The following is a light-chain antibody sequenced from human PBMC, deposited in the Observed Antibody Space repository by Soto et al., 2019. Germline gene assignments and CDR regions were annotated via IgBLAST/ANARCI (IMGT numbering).Light chain of an antibody. J-gene: IGLJ2*01. CDR2: GNS. CDR1: SSNIGAGYD. V-gene: IGLV1-40*01. Sequence: QSVLTQPPSVPGAPGQRVTISCTGSSSNIGAGYDVHWSQQLPGTAPKLLIYGNSNRPSGVPDRFSGSKSGTSVSLAITGLQAEDEADYYCQSYDSSLSVVVFGGGTKVTVL. CDR3: QSYDSSLSVVV.